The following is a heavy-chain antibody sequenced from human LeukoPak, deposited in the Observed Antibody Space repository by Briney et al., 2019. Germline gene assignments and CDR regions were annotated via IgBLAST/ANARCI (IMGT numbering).Heavy chain of an antibody. D-gene: IGHD3-3*01. J-gene: IGHJ4*02. CDR1: GFTFSSYG. Sequence: GRSLRLSCAASGFTFSSYGMHWVRQAPGKGLEWVAVIWYDGSNKYYADSVKGRFTISRDNSKNTLYLQMNSLRAEDTAVYYCAKSTIFGVVITQYYFDYWGQGTLVTVSS. CDR3: AKSTIFGVVITQYYFDY. V-gene: IGHV3-33*06. CDR2: IWYDGSNK.